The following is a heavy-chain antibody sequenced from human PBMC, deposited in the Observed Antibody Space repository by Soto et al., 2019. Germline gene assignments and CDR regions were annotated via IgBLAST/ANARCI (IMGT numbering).Heavy chain of an antibody. CDR3: AKDSRALEIFGPVLT. CDR2: ISGSGGST. Sequence: EVQLLESGGGLVQPGGSLRLSCAASGFTFSSYAMSWVRQAPGKGLEWVSAISGSGGSTYYADSVKGRFTISRDNSKNTLNLQMNSLRAEDTAVYYCAKDSRALEIFGPVLTWGQGTLVTVSS. V-gene: IGHV3-23*01. J-gene: IGHJ4*02. CDR1: GFTFSSYA. D-gene: IGHD3-3*01.